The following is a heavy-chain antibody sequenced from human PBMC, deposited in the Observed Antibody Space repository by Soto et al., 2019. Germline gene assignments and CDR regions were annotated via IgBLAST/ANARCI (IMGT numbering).Heavy chain of an antibody. CDR3: AKVERAVAGIID. CDR1: GFTFSSYA. V-gene: IGHV3-23*01. Sequence: EVQLLESGGGLVQPGGSLRLSCAASGFTFSSYAMSWVRQAPGKGLDWVSAISVSVGSTYYADSMKGRFTISRGNSKNTLYLQMNSLRAEDTAVYYCAKVERAVAGIIDWGQGTLVTVSS. J-gene: IGHJ4*02. D-gene: IGHD6-19*01. CDR2: ISVSVGST.